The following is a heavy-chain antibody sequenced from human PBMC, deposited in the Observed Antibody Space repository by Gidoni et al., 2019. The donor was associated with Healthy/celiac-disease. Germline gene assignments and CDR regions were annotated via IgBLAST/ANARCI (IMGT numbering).Heavy chain of an antibody. V-gene: IGHV4-39*01. CDR1: GGSISSSSYY. CDR2: IYYSGST. D-gene: IGHD6-13*01. Sequence: QLQLQESGPGLVKPSETLSLTCTVSGGSISSSSYYWGWIRQPPGKGLEWIGSIYYSGSTYYNPSLKSRVTISVDTSKNQFSLKLSSVTAADTAVYYCASHPVYISIAAGGDAFDIWGQGTMVTVSS. J-gene: IGHJ3*02. CDR3: ASHPVYISIAAGGDAFDI.